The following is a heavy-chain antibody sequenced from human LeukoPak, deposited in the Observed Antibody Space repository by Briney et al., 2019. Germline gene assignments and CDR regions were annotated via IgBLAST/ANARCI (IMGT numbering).Heavy chain of an antibody. V-gene: IGHV3-30*18. CDR2: ISYDGSNK. CDR1: GFTFSSYG. J-gene: IGHJ4*02. CDR3: AKGFDY. Sequence: PGGSLRLSCAASGFTFSSYGMHWVRQAPGKGLEWVAVISYDGSNKYYADSVKGRFTISGDNSKNTLYLQMNSLRAEDTAVYYCAKGFDYWGQGTLVTVSS.